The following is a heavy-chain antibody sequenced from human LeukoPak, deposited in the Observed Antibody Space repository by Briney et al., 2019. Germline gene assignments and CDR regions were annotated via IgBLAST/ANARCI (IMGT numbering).Heavy chain of an antibody. D-gene: IGHD2-2*01. CDR2: ISAYNGNT. J-gene: IGHJ3*02. V-gene: IGHV1-18*01. CDR1: GYTFTSYG. CDR3: ARGQSWSTSPLTQMPRYTSDAFDI. Sequence: ASVKVSCKASGYTFTSYGISWVRQAPGQGLEWMGWISAYNGNTNYAQKLQGRVTMTTDTSTSTAYMELRSLRSDDTAVYYCARGQSWSTSPLTQMPRYTSDAFDIWGQGTMVTVSS.